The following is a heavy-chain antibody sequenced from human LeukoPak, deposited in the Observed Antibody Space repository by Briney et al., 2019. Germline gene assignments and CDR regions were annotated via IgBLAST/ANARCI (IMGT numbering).Heavy chain of an antibody. V-gene: IGHV3-11*04. CDR2: ISSSGSTI. Sequence: GGSLRLSCAASGFTFSDYYMSWIRQAPGKGLEWVSYISSSGSTIYYADSVKGRFTISRDNAKNSLYLQMNSLRAEDTAVYYCARGAITIFGGAIYWGYYMDAWGKGTTVTVSS. CDR3: ARGAITIFGGAIYWGYYMDA. J-gene: IGHJ6*03. CDR1: GFTFSDYY. D-gene: IGHD3-3*01.